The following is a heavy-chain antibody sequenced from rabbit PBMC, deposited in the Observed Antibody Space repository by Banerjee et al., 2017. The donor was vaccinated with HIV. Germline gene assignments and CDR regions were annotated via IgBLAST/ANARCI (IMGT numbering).Heavy chain of an antibody. CDR1: GFSFRNKYV. D-gene: IGHD1-1*01. J-gene: IGHJ4*01. CDR3: ARGTSSSGYYSGSLTL. Sequence: QSLEESGGDLVKPGASLTLTCTASGFSFRNKYVMCWVRQAPGKGLEWIACIYTSNGSTWYATWAKGRFTISKTSSTTVTLQMTSLTAADTATYFCARGTSSSGYYSGSLTLWGPGTLVTVS. CDR2: IYTSNGST. V-gene: IGHV1S40*01.